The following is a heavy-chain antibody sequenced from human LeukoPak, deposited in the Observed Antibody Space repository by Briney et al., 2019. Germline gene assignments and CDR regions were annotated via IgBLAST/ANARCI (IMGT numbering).Heavy chain of an antibody. CDR3: AKHRQVTAAPLDAFDI. D-gene: IGHD2-2*01. CDR1: GFTFSSYA. V-gene: IGHV3-23*01. J-gene: IGHJ3*02. CDR2: ISYSGGST. Sequence: GGSLRLSCAASGFTFSSYAMSWVRQAPGKGLEWVSTISYSGGSTYYADSVKGRFTISRDNSKNTLYLQMNSLRAEDTAVYYCAKHRQVTAAPLDAFDIWGQGTMVTVSS.